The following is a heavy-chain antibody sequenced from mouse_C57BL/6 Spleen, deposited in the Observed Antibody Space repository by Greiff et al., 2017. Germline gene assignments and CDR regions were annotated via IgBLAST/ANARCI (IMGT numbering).Heavy chain of an antibody. J-gene: IGHJ2*01. V-gene: IGHV10-1*01. CDR1: GFSFNTYA. CDR2: IRSKSNNYAT. Sequence: EAGGGLVQPKGSLKLSCAASGFSFNTYAMNWVRQATGKGLEWVARIRSKSNNYATYYADSVKDRFTISRDDSESMLYLQMNNLKTEDTAMYYCVKGGGLDYWGQGTTLTVSS. CDR3: VKGGGLDY.